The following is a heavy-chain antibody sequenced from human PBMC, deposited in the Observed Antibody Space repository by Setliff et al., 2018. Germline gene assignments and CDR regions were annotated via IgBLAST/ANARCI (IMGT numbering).Heavy chain of an antibody. Sequence: SETLSLTCTVYGGSFSDHFRSWIRQPPGKGLEWIGEINHSGSTNYNPSLKSRVTISVDASKNQFSLKLTSVTAADTAVYFCARVPHIWFGDLVTFDDAFDVWGQGTMVTVSS. D-gene: IGHD3-10*01. V-gene: IGHV4-34*01. CDR1: GGSFSDHF. CDR2: INHSGST. J-gene: IGHJ3*01. CDR3: ARVPHIWFGDLVTFDDAFDV.